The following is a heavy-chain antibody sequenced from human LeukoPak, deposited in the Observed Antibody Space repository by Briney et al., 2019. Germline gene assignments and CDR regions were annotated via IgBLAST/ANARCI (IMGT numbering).Heavy chain of an antibody. Sequence: SQTLSLTCAVSGGSISSGGYSWSWIRQPPGKGLEWIGSIYYSGSTYYNPSLKSRVTISVDTSKNQFSLKLSSVTAADTAVYYCARLEAVAGTLIDYWGQGTLVTVSS. D-gene: IGHD6-19*01. CDR1: GGSISSGGYS. CDR3: ARLEAVAGTLIDY. V-gene: IGHV4-30-2*03. J-gene: IGHJ4*02. CDR2: IYYSGST.